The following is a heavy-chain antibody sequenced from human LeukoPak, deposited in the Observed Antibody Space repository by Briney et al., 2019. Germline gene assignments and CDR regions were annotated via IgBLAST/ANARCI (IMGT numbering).Heavy chain of an antibody. D-gene: IGHD4-17*01. CDR1: GASISTYY. Sequence: SETLSLTCTVSGASISTYYWSWIRQPAGKGLEWIGRIFTGRSTIQNPSLKSRATMSQDTYRNEFSLLLNSVTAADTAVYYCATSFGDYGVFDYWGQGILVTVSS. V-gene: IGHV4-4*07. CDR2: IFTGRST. J-gene: IGHJ4*02. CDR3: ATSFGDYGVFDY.